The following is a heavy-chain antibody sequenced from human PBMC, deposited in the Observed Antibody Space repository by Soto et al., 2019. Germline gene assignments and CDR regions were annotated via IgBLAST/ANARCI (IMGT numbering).Heavy chain of an antibody. V-gene: IGHV3-23*01. CDR3: TQQVTVWHIYAFDM. CDR1: GFSFSNYA. D-gene: IGHD2-21*01. J-gene: IGHJ3*02. CDR2: IDGPGENT. Sequence: EVQQLESGGGLVQPGGSLRLSCAASGFSFSNYAMSWVRQAPGKGLERVSAIDGPGENTDYEESVKSRFTFTIDNSKNSLYLQMKGTRAEDTAVYYCTQQVTVWHIYAFDMWDRGTSFNVSS.